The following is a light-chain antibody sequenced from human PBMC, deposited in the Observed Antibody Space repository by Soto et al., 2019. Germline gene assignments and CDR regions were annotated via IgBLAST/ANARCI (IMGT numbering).Light chain of an antibody. CDR2: GAS. CDR1: QSVSSSY. CDR3: QQYGSSEET. J-gene: IGKJ1*01. Sequence: EIVLTQSPGTLSLSPGERATLSCRASQSVSSSYLAWYQQKPGQAPRLLIYGASSRATGIPDRFSGSGSGTDFTLTISRLEPEDFAAYYCQQYGSSEETFGQGTKVDIK. V-gene: IGKV3-20*01.